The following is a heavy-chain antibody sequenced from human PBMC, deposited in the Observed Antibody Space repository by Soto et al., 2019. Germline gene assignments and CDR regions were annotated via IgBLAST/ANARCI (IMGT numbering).Heavy chain of an antibody. V-gene: IGHV3-48*04. Sequence: GGSLRLSCAASGFTFSSYSMNWVRQAPGKGLEWVSYISSSSSSTIYYADSVKGRFTISRDNAKNSLYLQMNSLRAEDTAVYYCARDVGPFEARSSSWPYYFDYWGQGTLVTVSS. D-gene: IGHD6-13*01. J-gene: IGHJ4*02. CDR1: GFTFSSYS. CDR2: ISSSSSSTI. CDR3: ARDVGPFEARSSSWPYYFDY.